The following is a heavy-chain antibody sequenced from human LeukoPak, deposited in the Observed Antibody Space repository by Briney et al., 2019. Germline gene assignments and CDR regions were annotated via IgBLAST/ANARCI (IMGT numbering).Heavy chain of an antibody. CDR2: ISAYSGIT. D-gene: IGHD6-6*01. J-gene: IGHJ4*02. V-gene: IGHV1-18*01. Sequence: ASVKVSCKASGYTFTSYGISWVRQAPGQGLEWMGWISAYSGITNYAQKLQGRVTMTTDTSTSTAYMELRSLRSDDTAVYYCARGHIADSSSSLWGQGTLVTVSS. CDR1: GYTFTSYG. CDR3: ARGHIADSSSSL.